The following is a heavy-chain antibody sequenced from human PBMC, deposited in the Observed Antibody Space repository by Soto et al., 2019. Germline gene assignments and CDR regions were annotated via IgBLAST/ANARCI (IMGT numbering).Heavy chain of an antibody. CDR2: INPNSGGT. CDR1: GYTFTGYY. V-gene: IGHV1-2*04. CDR3: GRVGYNWNYDLDY. J-gene: IGHJ4*02. Sequence: ASVKVSCKASGYTFTGYYMHWVRQAPGQGLEWMGCINPNSGGTNYAQKFQGWVTMTRDTSISTAYMELSRLRSDDTAVYYCGRVGYNWNYDLDYWGQGTLVTVSS. D-gene: IGHD1-7*01.